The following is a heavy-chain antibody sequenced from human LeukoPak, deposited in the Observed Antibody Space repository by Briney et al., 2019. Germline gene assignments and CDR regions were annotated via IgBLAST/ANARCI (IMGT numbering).Heavy chain of an antibody. J-gene: IGHJ6*03. Sequence: ASVKVSCKASGYTFTSYDINWVRQATGQGLEWMGWMNPNSGNTGYAQKFQGRVTITRNTSISTAYMELSSLRSEDTAVYYCARSTQRVRQWLPYYYYMDVWGKGTTVTISS. V-gene: IGHV1-8*03. D-gene: IGHD6-19*01. CDR2: MNPNSGNT. CDR3: ARSTQRVRQWLPYYYYMDV. CDR1: GYTFTSYD.